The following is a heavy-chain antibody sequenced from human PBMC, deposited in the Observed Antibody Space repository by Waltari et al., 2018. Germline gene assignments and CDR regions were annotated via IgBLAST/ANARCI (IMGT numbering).Heavy chain of an antibody. J-gene: IGHJ6*03. CDR2: IYHSGST. Sequence: QVQLQESGPGLVKPSETLSLTCAVSGYSISRGSSWGWLRRPPGKGLEWIGNIYHSGSTHYNPSLKSRVTISVDTSKNQFSLKLSSVTAADTAVYYCARRAAITAAGPTYYMDVWGKGTTVTVSS. CDR3: ARRAAITAAGPTYYMDV. D-gene: IGHD6-13*01. V-gene: IGHV4-38-2*01. CDR1: GYSISRGSS.